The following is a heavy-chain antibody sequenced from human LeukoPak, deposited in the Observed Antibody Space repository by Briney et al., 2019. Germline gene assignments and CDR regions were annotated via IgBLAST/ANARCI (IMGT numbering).Heavy chain of an antibody. Sequence: WASVTVSCTASGGTFSSYAISWVRQAPGQGLEWMGGIIPIFGTANYAQKFQGRVTITADESTSTAYMELSSLRSEDTAVYYCARNVDTAMATNWFDPWGQGTLVTVSS. CDR3: ARNVDTAMATNWFDP. J-gene: IGHJ5*02. V-gene: IGHV1-69*13. CDR2: IIPIFGTA. CDR1: GGTFSSYA. D-gene: IGHD5-18*01.